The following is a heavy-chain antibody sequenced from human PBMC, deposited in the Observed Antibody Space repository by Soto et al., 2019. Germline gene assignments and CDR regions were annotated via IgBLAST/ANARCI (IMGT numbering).Heavy chain of an antibody. V-gene: IGHV3-23*01. Sequence: GGSLRLSCAASGFTFSTYAMSWVRQAPGKGLEWVSAISDSGDSAYYADSVKGRFTISRDNSKNTLYLQMNSLRAEDTAVYYCARSARAYGMDVWGQGTTVTVSS. J-gene: IGHJ6*02. CDR1: GFTFSTYA. CDR2: ISDSGDSA. CDR3: ARSARAYGMDV.